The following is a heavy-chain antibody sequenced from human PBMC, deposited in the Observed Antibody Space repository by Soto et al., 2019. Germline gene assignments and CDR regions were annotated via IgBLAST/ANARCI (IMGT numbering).Heavy chain of an antibody. CDR2: IYHSGST. CDR1: GGSISSSNW. J-gene: IGHJ4*02. V-gene: IGHV4-4*02. CDR3: ARGSNWSGGPYYFDY. Sequence: QVQLQESGPGLVKPSGTLSLTCAVSGGSISSSNWWSWVRQPPGKGLEWIGEIYHSGSTNYNPSLKGRVTISVDKSKNQVSLKLSSVTAADTAVYYCARGSNWSGGPYYFDYWGQGTLVTVSS. D-gene: IGHD2-15*01.